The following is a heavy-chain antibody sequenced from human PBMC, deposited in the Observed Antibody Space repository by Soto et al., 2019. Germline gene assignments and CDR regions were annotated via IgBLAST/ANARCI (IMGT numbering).Heavy chain of an antibody. J-gene: IGHJ6*02. Sequence: EVQLVESGGGLVQPGGSLRLSCAASGFTFSSYWMSWVRQAPGKGLEWVANIKQDGSEKYYVDSVKGRFTISRDNAKNSLYLQMNSLRAEDTAVYYCAGGYSYGYEPYYYYGMDVWGQGTTVTVSS. CDR2: IKQDGSEK. V-gene: IGHV3-7*01. CDR1: GFTFSSYW. D-gene: IGHD5-18*01. CDR3: AGGYSYGYEPYYYYGMDV.